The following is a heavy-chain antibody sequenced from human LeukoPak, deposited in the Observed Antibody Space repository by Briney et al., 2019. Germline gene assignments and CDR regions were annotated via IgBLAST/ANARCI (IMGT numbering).Heavy chain of an antibody. CDR3: ARGERVTGHPYYYYMDV. CDR1: GFTFSSYS. Sequence: GGSLRLSCAASGFTFSSYSINWVRQAPGKGLEWVSSISSSSNYIYYADSVKGRFTISRDNAKNSLYLRMNSLRAEDTAVYYCARGERVTGHPYYYYMDVWGKGTTVTVSS. V-gene: IGHV3-21*01. CDR2: ISSSSNYI. D-gene: IGHD7-27*01. J-gene: IGHJ6*03.